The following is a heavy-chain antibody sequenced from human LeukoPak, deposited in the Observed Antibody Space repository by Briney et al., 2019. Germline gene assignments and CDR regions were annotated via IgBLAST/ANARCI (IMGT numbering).Heavy chain of an antibody. D-gene: IGHD6-6*01. CDR3: ARDLTIAAPGDY. CDR1: GFTFSSYA. CDR2: ISYDGSNK. J-gene: IGHJ4*02. Sequence: PGGSLRLSCAASGFTFSSYAMHWVRQAPGKGLEWVAVISYDGSNKYYADPVKGRFTISRDNSKNTLYLQMNSLRAEDTAVYYCARDLTIAAPGDYWGQGTLVTVSS. V-gene: IGHV3-30-3*01.